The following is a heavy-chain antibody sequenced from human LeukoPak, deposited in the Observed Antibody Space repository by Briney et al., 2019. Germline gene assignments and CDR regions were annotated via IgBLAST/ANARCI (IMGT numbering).Heavy chain of an antibody. J-gene: IGHJ4*02. D-gene: IGHD6-13*01. CDR1: GGSFSGYY. V-gene: IGHV4-34*01. CDR3: ARGPYSSSWYFDY. Sequence: SETLSLTCAVCGGSFSGYYWSWLRQPPGKGLEWIGEINHSGSTNYTPSLKSRVTISVDTSKNHFSLKLSSVTAADTAEYYCARGPYSSSWYFDYWGQGTLVTVSS. CDR2: INHSGST.